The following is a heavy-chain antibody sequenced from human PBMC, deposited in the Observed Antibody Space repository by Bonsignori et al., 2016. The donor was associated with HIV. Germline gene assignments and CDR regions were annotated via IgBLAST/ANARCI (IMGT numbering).Heavy chain of an antibody. CDR2: ISAYNGNT. J-gene: IGHJ5*02. D-gene: IGHD3-22*01. V-gene: IGHV1-18*01. CDR3: ARERDYDSSGPDERWFDP. Sequence: WVRQAPGQGLEWMGWISAYNGNTNYAQKLQGRVTMATDTSTSTAYMELRSLRSDDTAVYYCARERDYDSSGPDERWFDPWGQGTLVTVSS.